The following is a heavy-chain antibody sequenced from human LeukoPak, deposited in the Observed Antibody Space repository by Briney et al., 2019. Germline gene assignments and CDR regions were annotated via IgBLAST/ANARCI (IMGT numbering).Heavy chain of an antibody. CDR1: GYTFTSYD. CDR3: ARGPQAYRAVAGYDY. J-gene: IGHJ4*02. D-gene: IGHD6-19*01. Sequence: ASVRVSCKASGYTFTSYDINWVRQATGQGLEWMGWMNPNSGNTGYAQKFQGRVTMTRNTSISTAYMELSSLRSEDTAVYYCARGPQAYRAVAGYDYWGQGTLVTVSS. V-gene: IGHV1-8*01. CDR2: MNPNSGNT.